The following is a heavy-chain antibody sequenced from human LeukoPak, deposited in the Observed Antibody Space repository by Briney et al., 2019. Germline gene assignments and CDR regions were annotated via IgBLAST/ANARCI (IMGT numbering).Heavy chain of an antibody. Sequence: GGSLRLSCEASGFTLSNYAMSWVRQAPGKGLEWVANIKKEVSEKKYVDSVKGRFTISRDNAKNLLYRQMNSLRAEDTAVYYCAREAYIDVFDIWGQGTMVTVSS. D-gene: IGHD3-16*01. V-gene: IGHV3-7*01. CDR3: AREAYIDVFDI. CDR1: GFTLSNYA. CDR2: IKKEVSEK. J-gene: IGHJ3*02.